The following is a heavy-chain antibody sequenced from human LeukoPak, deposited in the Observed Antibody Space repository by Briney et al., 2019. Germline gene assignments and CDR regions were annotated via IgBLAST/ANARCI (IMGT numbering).Heavy chain of an antibody. CDR1: GFTFSSYS. CDR3: ARDRHSDRADAFDI. V-gene: IGHV3-21*01. Sequence: GGSLRLSCAASGFTFSSYSMNWLRQAPGKGLEWVSSISSSSSYIYYADSVKGRFTISRDNAKNSLYLQMNSLRAEDTAVYYCARDRHSDRADAFDIWGQGTMVTVSS. CDR2: ISSSSSYI. J-gene: IGHJ3*02.